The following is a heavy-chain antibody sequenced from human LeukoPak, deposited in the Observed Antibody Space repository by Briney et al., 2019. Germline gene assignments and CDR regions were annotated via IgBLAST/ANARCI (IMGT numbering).Heavy chain of an antibody. CDR1: GGSISSGDYY. Sequence: SQTLSLTCTVSGGSISSGDYYWSWIRQPPGKGLEWIGYIYYSGSTHYNPSLKSRVTISVDTSKNQFSLKLNSVTAADTAVYYCARADYYGSGSYYAFDYWGQGTLVTVSS. J-gene: IGHJ4*02. V-gene: IGHV4-30-4*01. CDR3: ARADYYGSGSYYAFDY. D-gene: IGHD3-10*01. CDR2: IYYSGST.